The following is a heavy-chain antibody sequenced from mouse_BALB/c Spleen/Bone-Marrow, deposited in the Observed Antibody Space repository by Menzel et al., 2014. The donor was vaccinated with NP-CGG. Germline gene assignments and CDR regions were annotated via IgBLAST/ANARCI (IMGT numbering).Heavy chain of an antibody. J-gene: IGHJ2*01. D-gene: IGHD1-1*01. CDR2: INPSNGRT. V-gene: IGHV1S81*02. CDR1: GYTFTSYW. CDR3: ARRTTTVVATDY. Sequence: VKLVESGAELVKPWASVKLSCKASGYTFTSYWMHWVKQRPGQGLEWIGEINPSNGRTNYNEKFKSKATLTVDKSSSTAYMQLSSLTSEDSAVYYCARRTTTVVATDYWGQGTTLTVSS.